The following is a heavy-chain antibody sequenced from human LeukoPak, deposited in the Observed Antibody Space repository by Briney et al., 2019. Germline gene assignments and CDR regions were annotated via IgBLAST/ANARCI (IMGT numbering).Heavy chain of an antibody. CDR3: AGDRYYASGGYWVTLDY. Sequence: PSETLSLTCTVSGGSISSGDYYWSWIRQPPGKGLEWIGYIYYSGSTYYNPSLKSRVIISVDTSKNQFSLKLSSVTAADTAVYYCAGDRYYASGGYWVTLDYWGQGTLVTVSS. D-gene: IGHD3-10*01. J-gene: IGHJ4*02. CDR1: GGSISSGDYY. CDR2: IYYSGST. V-gene: IGHV4-30-4*01.